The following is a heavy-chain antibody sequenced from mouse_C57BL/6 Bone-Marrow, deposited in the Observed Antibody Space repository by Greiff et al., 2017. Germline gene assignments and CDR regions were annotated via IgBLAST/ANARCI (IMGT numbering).Heavy chain of an antibody. CDR2: IWSGGST. CDR1: GFSLTSYG. CDR3: ASPMMVTTYYYAMDY. V-gene: IGHV2-2*01. J-gene: IGHJ4*01. D-gene: IGHD2-3*01. Sequence: VQLQQSGPGLVQPSPSLSIPCTVSGFSLTSYGVHWVRQSPGKGLEWLGVIWSGGSTGYNASFISRLSISKDNSKSQVFFKMSSLQADDTVIYYCASPMMVTTYYYAMDYWGQGTSVTGSS.